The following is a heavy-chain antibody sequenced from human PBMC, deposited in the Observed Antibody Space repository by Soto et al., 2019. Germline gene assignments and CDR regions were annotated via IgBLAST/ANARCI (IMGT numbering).Heavy chain of an antibody. D-gene: IGHD3-10*01. Sequence: SETLSLTCTVSGGSISSSSYYWGWIRQPPGKGLEWIGSIYYSGSTYYNPSLKSRVTISVDTSKNQFSLKLSSVTAADTAVYYCARQIXMVRGVITDYYYYGMDVWGQGTTVTVSS. CDR2: IYYSGST. CDR3: ARQIXMVRGVITDYYYYGMDV. J-gene: IGHJ6*02. CDR1: GGSISSSSYY. V-gene: IGHV4-39*01.